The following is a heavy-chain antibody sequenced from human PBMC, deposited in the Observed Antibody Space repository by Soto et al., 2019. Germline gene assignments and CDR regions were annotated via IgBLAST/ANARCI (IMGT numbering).Heavy chain of an antibody. CDR3: ARDSYCSGGSCFPNWFDP. J-gene: IGHJ5*02. D-gene: IGHD2-15*01. CDR1: GYTFTSYG. CDR2: VSAYNGNT. Sequence: GASVKVSCKASGYTFTSYGISWVRQAPGQGLEWMGWVSAYNGNTNYAQKLQGRVTMTTDTSTSTAYMELRSLRSDDTAVYYCARDSYCSGGSCFPNWFDPWGQGTLVTVPQ. V-gene: IGHV1-18*01.